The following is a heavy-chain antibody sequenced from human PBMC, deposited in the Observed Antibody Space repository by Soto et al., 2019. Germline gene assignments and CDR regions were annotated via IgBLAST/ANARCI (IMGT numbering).Heavy chain of an antibody. J-gene: IGHJ4*02. CDR3: ARGGGSDSFDY. D-gene: IGHD1-26*01. CDR1: GASITFGGYS. Sequence: SDTLSLTCTVSGASITFGGYSWSWIRQTPGKGLEWIGYINHLETTFYNPSFESRLTLSIDRAKNQFSLKLHSMSAADRAVYFCARGGGSDSFDYWGQGILVTVS. CDR2: INHLETT. V-gene: IGHV4-30-2*01.